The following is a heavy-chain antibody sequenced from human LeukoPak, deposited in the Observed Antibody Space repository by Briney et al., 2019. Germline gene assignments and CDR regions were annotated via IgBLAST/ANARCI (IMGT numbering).Heavy chain of an antibody. D-gene: IGHD2-15*01. V-gene: IGHV1-69*04. CDR1: GGTFSSYA. J-gene: IGHJ4*02. CDR2: IIPILGIA. Sequence: GSSVNVSCKASGGTFSSYAISWVRQAPGQGLEWMGRIIPILGIANYAQKFQGRVTITADKSTSTAYMELSSLRSEDTAVYYCARAASLVAAPDYWGQGTLVTVSS. CDR3: ARAASLVAAPDY.